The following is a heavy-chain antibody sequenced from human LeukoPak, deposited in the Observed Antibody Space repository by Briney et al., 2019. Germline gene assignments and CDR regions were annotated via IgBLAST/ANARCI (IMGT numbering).Heavy chain of an antibody. CDR3: ARTPSEMVLTGYYFDY. CDR2: IIPIFGTA. CDR1: GGTFSSYA. D-gene: IGHD5-24*01. J-gene: IGHJ4*02. Sequence: ASVKVSCKASGGTFSSYAISWVRQAPGQGLEWMGGIIPIFGTANYAQKFQGRATITADESTSTAYMELSSLRSEDTAVYYCARTPSEMVLTGYYFDYWGQGTPVAVSS. V-gene: IGHV1-69*13.